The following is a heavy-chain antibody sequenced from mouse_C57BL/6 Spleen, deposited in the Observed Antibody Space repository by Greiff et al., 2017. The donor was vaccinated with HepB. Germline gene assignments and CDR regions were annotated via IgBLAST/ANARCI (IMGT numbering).Heavy chain of an antibody. CDR2: FYPGSGSI. CDR1: GYTFTEYT. Sequence: QVQLQQSGAELVKPGASVKLSCKASGYTFTEYTIHWVKQRSGQGLEWIGWFYPGSGSIKYNEKFKDKATLTADKSSSTVYKELSRLTSEDSAVYFCARRRRGEYRGSYYAMDYWGQGTSVTVSS. V-gene: IGHV1-62-2*01. CDR3: ARRRRGEYRGSYYAMDY. J-gene: IGHJ4*01. D-gene: IGHD2-14*01.